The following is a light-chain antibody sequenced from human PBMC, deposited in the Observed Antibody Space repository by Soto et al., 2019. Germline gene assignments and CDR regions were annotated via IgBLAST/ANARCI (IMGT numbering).Light chain of an antibody. V-gene: IGKV3-20*01. Sequence: ELVLTQSPGTLSLSPGERATLSCRASQSVSSLYLGWYQQKPGQAPRLLIYGASSRATGIPDRFSGSGSGTDFTLTIRRLEPEDFAVYCCKQYGSSPTRTLGQGTKVEIK. CDR1: QSVSSLY. CDR2: GAS. J-gene: IGKJ1*01. CDR3: KQYGSSPTRT.